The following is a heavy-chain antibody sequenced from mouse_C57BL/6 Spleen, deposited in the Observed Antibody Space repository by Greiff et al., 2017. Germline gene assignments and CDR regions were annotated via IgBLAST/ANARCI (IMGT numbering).Heavy chain of an antibody. D-gene: IGHD1-1*01. CDR2: IYPSDGST. CDR3: ARCPLDTTVWYFDY. J-gene: IGHJ2*01. V-gene: IGHV1-85*01. Sequence: QVQLQQPGPELVKPGASVKLSCKASGYTFTSYDIHWVKQRPGQGLEWIGWIYPSDGSTKYNEKFKGTATLTVDTSSSTAYLQLHSLTSEDSAVYLCARCPLDTTVWYFDYWGQGTTLTVSS. CDR1: GYTFTSYD.